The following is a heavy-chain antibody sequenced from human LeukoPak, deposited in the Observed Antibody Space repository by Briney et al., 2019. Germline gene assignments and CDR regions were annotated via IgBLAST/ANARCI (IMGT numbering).Heavy chain of an antibody. J-gene: IGHJ4*02. Sequence: ASVKVSCKASGYTFTGYYMHWVRQAPGQGLEWMGWINPNSGGTNYAQKSQGRVTMTRDTSISTAYMELSRLRSDDTAVYYCARDLSPAFIAVAGTGIDYWGQGTLVTVSS. CDR1: GYTFTGYY. D-gene: IGHD6-19*01. V-gene: IGHV1-2*02. CDR2: INPNSGGT. CDR3: ARDLSPAFIAVAGTGIDY.